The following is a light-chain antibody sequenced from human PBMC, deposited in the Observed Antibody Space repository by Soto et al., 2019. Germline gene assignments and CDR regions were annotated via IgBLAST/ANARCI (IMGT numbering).Light chain of an antibody. J-gene: IGKJ2*01. Sequence: EIVMTQSPATLSVSPGERATLSCRASQSVSSNLAWYQQKPGQAPRLLIYAASTRATGIPARVSGSGSGTESALTVSSLKFQDEAAYYCQQYKNWVWLTLGQGTKLEIK. V-gene: IGKV3-15*01. CDR1: QSVSSN. CDR2: AAS. CDR3: QQYKNWVWLT.